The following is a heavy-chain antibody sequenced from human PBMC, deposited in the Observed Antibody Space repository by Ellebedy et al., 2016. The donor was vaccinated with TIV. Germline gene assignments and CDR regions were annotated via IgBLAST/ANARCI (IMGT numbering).Heavy chain of an antibody. Sequence: ASVKVSCKASGYTFTSYYMHWVRQAPGQGLEWMGIINPSGGSTSYAQKFQGRVTMTEDTSTDTAYMELSSLRSEDTAVYYRARGYCSGGSCYSSYWFDPWGQGTLVTVSS. CDR3: ARGYCSGGSCYSSYWFDP. CDR1: GYTFTSYY. V-gene: IGHV1-46*01. D-gene: IGHD2-15*01. J-gene: IGHJ5*02. CDR2: INPSGGST.